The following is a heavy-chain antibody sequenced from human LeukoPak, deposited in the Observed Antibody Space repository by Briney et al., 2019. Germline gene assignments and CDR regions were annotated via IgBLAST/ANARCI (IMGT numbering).Heavy chain of an antibody. CDR1: GGTFSSYA. V-gene: IGHV1-69*06. D-gene: IGHD4-17*01. J-gene: IGHJ6*03. Sequence: ASVKVSCKASGGTFSSYAISWVRQAPGQGLEWMGGIIPIFGTANYAQKFQGRVTITADKSTSTAYMELSSLRSEDTAVYYCARVAPYGDYYYYYYYMDVWGKGTTVTVSS. CDR2: IIPIFGTA. CDR3: ARVAPYGDYYYYYYYMDV.